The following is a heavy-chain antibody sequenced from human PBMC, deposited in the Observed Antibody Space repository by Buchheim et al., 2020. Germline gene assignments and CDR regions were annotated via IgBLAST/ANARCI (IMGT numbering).Heavy chain of an antibody. CDR1: GFTFSSYG. V-gene: IGHV3-30*03. D-gene: IGHD4-17*01. J-gene: IGHJ4*02. Sequence: QVQLVESGGGVVQPGRSLRLSCAASGFTFSSYGMHWVRQAPGKGLEWVAVISYDGSNKYYADSVKGRFTISRDNSKNTLYLQMNSLRAEDTAVYYCARGGGVYGDYVIPTYWGQGTL. CDR3: ARGGGVYGDYVIPTY. CDR2: ISYDGSNK.